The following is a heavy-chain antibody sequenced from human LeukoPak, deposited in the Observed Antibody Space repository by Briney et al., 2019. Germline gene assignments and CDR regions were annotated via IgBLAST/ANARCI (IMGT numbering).Heavy chain of an antibody. CDR3: ARVDSSDAFDI. Sequence: SETLSLTCTVSGGSISSYYWSWIRQPPGKGLEWIGYIYYSGSTYYNPSLKSRVTISVDTSKNQFSLKLSSVTAADTAVYYCARVDSSDAFDIWGQGTMVTVSS. J-gene: IGHJ3*02. CDR2: IYYSGST. D-gene: IGHD2-15*01. CDR1: GGSISSYY. V-gene: IGHV4-59*12.